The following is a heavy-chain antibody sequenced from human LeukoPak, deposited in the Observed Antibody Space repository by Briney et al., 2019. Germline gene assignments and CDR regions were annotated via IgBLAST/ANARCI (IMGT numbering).Heavy chain of an antibody. CDR2: ISWKSGSI. CDR1: GFTFDDYA. CDR3: AKDQGTSSWGY. Sequence: GGSLRLSCAASGFTFDDYAMHWVRQAPGKGLEWVSSISWKSGSIGYADSVKGRSTISRDNAKNSLYLQMNSLRAEDTALYYCAKDQGTSSWGYWGQGTLVTVSS. V-gene: IGHV3-9*01. J-gene: IGHJ4*02. D-gene: IGHD6-6*01.